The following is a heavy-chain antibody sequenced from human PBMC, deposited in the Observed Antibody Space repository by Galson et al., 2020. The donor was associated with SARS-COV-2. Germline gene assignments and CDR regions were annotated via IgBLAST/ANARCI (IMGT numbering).Heavy chain of an antibody. Sequence: GESLKISCKVSGYTLTELSMHWVRQAPGKGLEWMGGFDPEDGETIYAQKFQGRVTMTEDTSTDTAYMELSSLRSEDTAVYYCATAPSICSSTSCYVTWFDPWGQGTLVTVSS. CDR2: FDPEDGET. J-gene: IGHJ5*02. CDR3: ATAPSICSSTSCYVTWFDP. V-gene: IGHV1-24*01. CDR1: GYTLTELS. D-gene: IGHD2-2*01.